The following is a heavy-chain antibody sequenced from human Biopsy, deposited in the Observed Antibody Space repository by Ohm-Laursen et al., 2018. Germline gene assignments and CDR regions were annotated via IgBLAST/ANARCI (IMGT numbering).Heavy chain of an antibody. CDR1: GITVSGNY. CDR2: IYLGGTT. D-gene: IGHD2-2*01. V-gene: IGHV3-53*01. CDR3: ATEVVPAGIGGHWLDP. Sequence: GSLRLSCAASGITVSGNYMTWVRQAPGKGLEWVSVIYLGGTTYYADSVKGRFTISRDNSKNTLYLQMNSLRAEDTAVYYCATEVVPAGIGGHWLDPWGQRTLVTVSS. J-gene: IGHJ5*02.